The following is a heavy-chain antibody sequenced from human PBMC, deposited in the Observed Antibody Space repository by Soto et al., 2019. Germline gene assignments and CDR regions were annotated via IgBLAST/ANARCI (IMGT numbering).Heavy chain of an antibody. J-gene: IGHJ6*02. V-gene: IGHV1-69*13. CDR1: GGTLSRYA. CDR3: TYLAVVVAAIDGMDV. D-gene: IGHD2-15*01. CDR2: IIPIFGTA. Sequence: GASVKLSRKASGGTLSRYAISWVRQAPGQGLEWMGGIIPIFGTANYAQKFQGRVTITADESTSTAYMELSSLRSEDTAVYYCTYLAVVVAAIDGMDVWGQGTTVTVSS.